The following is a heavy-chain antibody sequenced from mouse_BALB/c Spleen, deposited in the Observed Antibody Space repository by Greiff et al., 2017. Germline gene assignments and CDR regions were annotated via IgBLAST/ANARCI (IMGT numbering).Heavy chain of an antibody. Sequence: EVKLVESGGGLVQPGGSLKLSCAASGFTFSSYGMSWVRQTPDKRLELVATINSNGGSTYYPDSVKGRFTISRDNAKNTLYLRMSSLKSEDTAMYYCARDGDPYYFDYWGQGTTLTVSS. CDR2: INSNGGST. V-gene: IGHV5-6-3*01. CDR1: GFTFSSYG. CDR3: ARDGDPYYFDY. J-gene: IGHJ2*01.